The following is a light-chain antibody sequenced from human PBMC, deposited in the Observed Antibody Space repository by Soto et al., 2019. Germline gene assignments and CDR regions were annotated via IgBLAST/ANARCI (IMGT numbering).Light chain of an antibody. V-gene: IGKV3-20*01. J-gene: IGKJ1*01. CDR3: QQYGSSGT. CDR2: GAS. Sequence: EIVLTQSPGTLSLSPGERATLSCRASQSVSNNYLAWYQQKPGQAPRLLIYGASNRATGIPDRFXXXXXXTDFTLTISRLEPEDFAVYYCQQYGSSGTFRQGTKV. CDR1: QSVSNNY.